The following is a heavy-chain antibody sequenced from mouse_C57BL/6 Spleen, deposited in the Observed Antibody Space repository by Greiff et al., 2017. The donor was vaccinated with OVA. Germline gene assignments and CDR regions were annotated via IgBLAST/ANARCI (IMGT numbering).Heavy chain of an antibody. J-gene: IGHJ3*01. Sequence: QVQLQQSGAELVKPGASVKLSCKASGYTFTEYTIHWVKQRSGQGLEWIGWFYPGSGSIKYNEKFKGKATLTADKSSSTAYMELRSLTSEDSAVYFCARRQDSNYPFAYWGQGTLVTVSA. V-gene: IGHV1-62-2*01. CDR1: GYTFTEYT. D-gene: IGHD2-5*01. CDR3: ARRQDSNYPFAY. CDR2: FYPGSGSI.